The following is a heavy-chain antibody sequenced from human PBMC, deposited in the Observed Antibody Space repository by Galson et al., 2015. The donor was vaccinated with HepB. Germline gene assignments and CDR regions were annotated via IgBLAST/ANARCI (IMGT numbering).Heavy chain of an antibody. J-gene: IGHJ6*02. D-gene: IGHD6-6*01. Sequence: SVKVSCKASGGTFSSYAISWVRQAPGQGLERMGGIIPIFGTANYAQKFQGRVTITADESTSTAYMELSSLRSEDTAVYYCARGQAPMDHSSSRYYYYGMDVWGQGTTVTVSS. CDR1: GGTFSSYA. V-gene: IGHV1-69*13. CDR3: ARGQAPMDHSSSRYYYYGMDV. CDR2: IIPIFGTA.